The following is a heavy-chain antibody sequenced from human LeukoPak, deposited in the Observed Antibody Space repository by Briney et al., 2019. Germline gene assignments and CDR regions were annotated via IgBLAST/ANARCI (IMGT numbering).Heavy chain of an antibody. CDR1: GFTFSVYS. D-gene: IGHD4-23*01. J-gene: IGHJ6*03. CDR2: ITTSSSDM. Sequence: GGSLRLSCAASGFTFSVYSMNWVRQVPGKGLEWVSSITTSSSDMYYADSVKGRFTISRDNAKNSLFLQMNSLRAEDTAVYYCARDWYTAERWTIYYSYYIDVWGKGTTVTVSS. CDR3: ARDWYTAERWTIYYSYYIDV. V-gene: IGHV3-21*01.